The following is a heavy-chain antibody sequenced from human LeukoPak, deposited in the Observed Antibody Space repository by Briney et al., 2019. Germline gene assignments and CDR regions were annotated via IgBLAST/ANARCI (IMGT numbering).Heavy chain of an antibody. J-gene: IGHJ4*02. CDR3: ARDASSWHTAYFDY. Sequence: SVKVSCKASGGTFSSYAISWVRQALGQGLEWMGGIIPIFGTANYAQKFQGRVTITADESTSTAYMELSSLRSEDTAVYYCARDASSWHTAYFDYWGQGTLVTVSS. D-gene: IGHD6-13*01. CDR1: GGTFSSYA. CDR2: IIPIFGTA. V-gene: IGHV1-69*13.